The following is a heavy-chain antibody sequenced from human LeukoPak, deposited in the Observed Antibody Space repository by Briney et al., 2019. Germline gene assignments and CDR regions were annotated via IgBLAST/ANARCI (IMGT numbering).Heavy chain of an antibody. J-gene: IGHJ4*02. CDR1: GFTFSTYW. CDR2: IKEDESEK. D-gene: IGHD1-14*01. CDR3: ARDSFETDIDY. V-gene: IGHV3-7*01. Sequence: PGGSLRLSCAVSGFTFSTYWMSWVRQAPGKGLEWVGNIKEDESEKYYVDSMKGRFTISRDNAKNSLYLQMNSLRVEDTAVYYCARDSFETDIDYWGQGTLVTVSS.